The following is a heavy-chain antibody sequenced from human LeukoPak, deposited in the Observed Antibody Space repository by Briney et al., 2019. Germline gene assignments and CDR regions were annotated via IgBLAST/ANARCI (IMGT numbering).Heavy chain of an antibody. CDR1: GFTFSRSA. V-gene: IGHV3-23*01. J-gene: IGHJ4*02. Sequence: GGSLRLSCAASGFTFSRSAMNWVRQAPGKGLEWVSSFSASGGTTYYADSVKGRFTISRDNSKNTLSVQMNSLRAEDTAVYHCAKANYSGSYYFDSWGQGTLVTVSS. CDR2: FSASGGTT. CDR3: AKANYSGSYYFDS. D-gene: IGHD1-26*01.